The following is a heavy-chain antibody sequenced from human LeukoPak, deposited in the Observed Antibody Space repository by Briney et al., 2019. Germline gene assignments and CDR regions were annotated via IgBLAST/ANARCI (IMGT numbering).Heavy chain of an antibody. CDR2: IYYSGST. CDR1: GDAISSSGTS. Sequence: PSETLSLTCSVSGDAISSSGTSWSWIRQPPGKGLEWIGYIYYSGSTNYNPSLKSRVTISVDTSKNQFSLKLSSVTAADTAVYYCARDDYGYSWGYWGQGTLVTVSS. CDR3: ARDDYGYSWGY. J-gene: IGHJ4*02. D-gene: IGHD4/OR15-4a*01. V-gene: IGHV4-61*08.